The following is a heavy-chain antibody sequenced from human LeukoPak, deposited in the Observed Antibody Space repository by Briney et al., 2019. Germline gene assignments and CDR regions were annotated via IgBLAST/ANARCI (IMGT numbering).Heavy chain of an antibody. V-gene: IGHV3-30*04. J-gene: IGHJ3*02. CDR3: ARDRGSGGWYDAFDI. D-gene: IGHD6-19*01. Sequence: GGSLRLSCAASGFTFSSYAMHWVRQAPGKGLEWVAVISYDGSNKYYADSVKGRFTTSRDNSKNTLYLQMNSLRAEDTAVYYCARDRGSGGWYDAFDIWGQGTMVTVSS. CDR2: ISYDGSNK. CDR1: GFTFSSYA.